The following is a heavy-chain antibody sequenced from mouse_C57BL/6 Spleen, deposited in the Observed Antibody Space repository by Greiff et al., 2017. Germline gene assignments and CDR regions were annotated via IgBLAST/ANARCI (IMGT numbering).Heavy chain of an antibody. D-gene: IGHD3-1*01. J-gene: IGHJ2*01. Sequence: VQLQQPGAELVKPGASVKLSCKASGYTFTSYWMQWVKQRPGQGLEWIGEIDPSDSYTNYNQKFKGKATLTVDTSSSTAYMQRSSLTSEDSAVYYCARRAGSYYFDYWGQGTTLTVSS. V-gene: IGHV1-50*01. CDR2: IDPSDSYT. CDR1: GYTFTSYW. CDR3: ARRAGSYYFDY.